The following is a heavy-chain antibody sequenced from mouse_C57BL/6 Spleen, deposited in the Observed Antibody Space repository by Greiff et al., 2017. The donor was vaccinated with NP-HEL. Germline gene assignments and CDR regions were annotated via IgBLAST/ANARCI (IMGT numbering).Heavy chain of an antibody. D-gene: IGHD1-1*01. Sequence: VQLQQSGPELVKPGASVKISCKASGYAFSSSWMNWVKQRPGKGLEWIGRIYPGDGDTNYNGKFKGKATLTADKSSSTAYMQLSSLTSEDSSVYFCASQAKTDYYGSSGPEAMDYWGQGTSVTVSS. V-gene: IGHV1-82*01. CDR3: ASQAKTDYYGSSGPEAMDY. CDR1: GYAFSSSW. J-gene: IGHJ4*01. CDR2: IYPGDGDT.